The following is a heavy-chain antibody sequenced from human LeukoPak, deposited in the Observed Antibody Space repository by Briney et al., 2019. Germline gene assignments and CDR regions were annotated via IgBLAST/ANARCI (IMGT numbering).Heavy chain of an antibody. J-gene: IGHJ6*03. Sequence: SETLSLTCTVSGGSISSHYWSWIRQPPGKGLEWIGYIHYSGSTNYNPSLKSRVTISVDTSKNQFSLKLSSVTAADTAVYYCAREKAAYYYMDVWGKGTTVTVSS. D-gene: IGHD6-25*01. V-gene: IGHV4-59*11. CDR1: GGSISSHY. CDR2: IHYSGST. CDR3: AREKAAYYYMDV.